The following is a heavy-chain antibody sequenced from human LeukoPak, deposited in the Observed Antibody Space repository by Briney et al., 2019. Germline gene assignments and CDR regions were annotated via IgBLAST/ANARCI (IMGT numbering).Heavy chain of an antibody. CDR1: GFTFGDYA. J-gene: IGHJ4*02. CDR2: ISGSSSYT. D-gene: IGHD3-16*01. Sequence: KPGRSLRLSCTASGFTFGDYAMSWIRQAPGKGLEWVSYISGSSSYTNYADSVKGRFTISRDNAKNSLYLQMNSLRAEDTAVYYCARPSLPWGRDSATEHWGQGTLVTVSS. CDR3: ARPSLPWGRDSATEH. V-gene: IGHV3-11*03.